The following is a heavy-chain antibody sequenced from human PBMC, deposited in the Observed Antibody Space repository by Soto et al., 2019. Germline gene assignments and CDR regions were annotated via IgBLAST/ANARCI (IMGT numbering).Heavy chain of an antibody. CDR3: AKDGGSGYSSSWDFDY. Sequence: EVQLLESGGGLVQPGGSLSLSCAASGFTFSSYAMSWVRQAPGKGLEWVSAISGSGGSTYYADSVKGRFTISRDNSKNTLYLQMNSLRAEDTAVYYCAKDGGSGYSSSWDFDYWGQGTLVTVSS. J-gene: IGHJ4*02. V-gene: IGHV3-23*01. D-gene: IGHD6-13*01. CDR2: ISGSGGST. CDR1: GFTFSSYA.